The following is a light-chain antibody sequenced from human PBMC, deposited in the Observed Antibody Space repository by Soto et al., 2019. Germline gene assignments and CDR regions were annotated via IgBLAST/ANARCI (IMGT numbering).Light chain of an antibody. CDR2: WAS. CDR3: QHYYSTPLT. CDR1: QSVLSGSNNKND. V-gene: IGKV4-1*01. Sequence: DIVMTQSPDSLAVSLGEKATFNCKSSQSVLSGSNNKNDLAWYQQKPGQPPKLLIYWASTRESGVPDRFSGSGSGTDFTLTISSLQAEDVEVYYCQHYYSTPLTCGGGNKVELK. J-gene: IGKJ4*01.